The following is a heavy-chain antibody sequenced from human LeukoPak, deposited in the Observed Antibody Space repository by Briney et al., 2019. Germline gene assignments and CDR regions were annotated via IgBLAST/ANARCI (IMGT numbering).Heavy chain of an antibody. Sequence: GGSLRLSCVVSGFTFSNHAMSWVRQAPGKGLEWVSAISGSGGSTYYADSVKGRFTVSRDNSKNTLYLQMNSLRAEDTAVYYCAKERRGGSKDPHFDYWGQGTLVSVSS. V-gene: IGHV3-23*01. D-gene: IGHD5-24*01. CDR1: GFTFSNHA. J-gene: IGHJ4*02. CDR2: ISGSGGST. CDR3: AKERRGGSKDPHFDY.